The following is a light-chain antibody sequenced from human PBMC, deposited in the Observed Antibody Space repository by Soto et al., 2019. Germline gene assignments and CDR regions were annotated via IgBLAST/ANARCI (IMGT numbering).Light chain of an antibody. V-gene: IGKV1-9*01. CDR3: QQLNCYNIYPIT. J-gene: IGKJ5*01. CDR2: TAS. Sequence: DFQLTQSPSFLSASVGDRVTITCRASQGISNYLAWYQQKPGKAPKLLIYTASTLQNGVPSRFSGSGSGTEFTLTNISLQHEDFATYYCQQLNCYNIYPITFGQGTRLEIK. CDR1: QGISNY.